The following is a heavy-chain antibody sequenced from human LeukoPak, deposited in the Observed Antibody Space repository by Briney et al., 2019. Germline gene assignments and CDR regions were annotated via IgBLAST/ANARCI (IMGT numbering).Heavy chain of an antibody. Sequence: SETLSLTCTVSGGSISSYYWSWIRQPPGKGLEWIGYIYYSGSTNYNPSLKSRVTISVDTSKSQFSLKLSSVTAADTAVYYCARYSSSWIYYFDYWGQGTLVTVSS. CDR2: IYYSGST. CDR1: GGSISSYY. CDR3: ARYSSSWIYYFDY. V-gene: IGHV4-59*08. J-gene: IGHJ4*02. D-gene: IGHD6-13*01.